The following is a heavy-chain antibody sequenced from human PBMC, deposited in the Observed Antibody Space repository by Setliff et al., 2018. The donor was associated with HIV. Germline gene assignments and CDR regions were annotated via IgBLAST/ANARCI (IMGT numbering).Heavy chain of an antibody. Sequence: GGSLRLSCAASGFTFSFDWMSWVRQAPGKGLEWVSSISGSGSSTYYIDSVKGRFTISRDNSRNTLYLQMNSLRAEDTAVYYCARGRCSGGACFFAYWGHGTLVTVSS. CDR1: GFTFSFDW. J-gene: IGHJ4*01. V-gene: IGHV3-23*01. CDR3: ARGRCSGGACFFAY. D-gene: IGHD2-15*01. CDR2: ISGSGSST.